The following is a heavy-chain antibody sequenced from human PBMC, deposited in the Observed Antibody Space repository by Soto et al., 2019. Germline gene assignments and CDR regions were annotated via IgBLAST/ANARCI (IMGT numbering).Heavy chain of an antibody. CDR3: ARSYYDFWSGYYTWFDP. Sequence: SETLSLTCTVSGGSISSSSYYWGWIRQPPGKGLEWIGSIYYSGSTYYNPSLKSRVTISVDTSKNQFSLDLSSVTAADTAVYYCARSYYDFWSGYYTWFDPWGQGTLVTVSS. CDR1: GGSISSSSYY. J-gene: IGHJ5*02. V-gene: IGHV4-39*07. CDR2: IYYSGST. D-gene: IGHD3-3*01.